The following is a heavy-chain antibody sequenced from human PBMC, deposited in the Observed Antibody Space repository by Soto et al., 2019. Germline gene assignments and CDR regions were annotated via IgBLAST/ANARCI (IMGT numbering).Heavy chain of an antibody. CDR3: AKDGTYYDFWSGLDSLTGMDV. J-gene: IGHJ6*02. Sequence: QVQLVESGGGVVQPGRSLRLSCAASGFTFSSYGMHWVRQAPGKGLEWVAVISYDGSNKYYADSVKGRFTISRDNSKNTLYLQMNSLRAEDTAVYYCAKDGTYYDFWSGLDSLTGMDVWGQGTTVTVS. D-gene: IGHD3-3*01. CDR2: ISYDGSNK. V-gene: IGHV3-30*18. CDR1: GFTFSSYG.